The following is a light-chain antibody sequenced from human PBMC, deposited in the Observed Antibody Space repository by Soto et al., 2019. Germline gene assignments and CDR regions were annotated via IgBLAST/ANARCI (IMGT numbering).Light chain of an antibody. CDR2: GNS. J-gene: IGLJ1*01. Sequence: QPVLTQPPSVSGAPGQRVTISCTGSSSNIGAGYGVHWYQQLPGTAPKLLIYGNSNRPSGVPDRFSGSKSGTSASLAITGLQAEDEADYYCQSYDSSLSGRYVFGTGTKVTVL. CDR1: SSNIGAGYG. V-gene: IGLV1-40*01. CDR3: QSYDSSLSGRYV.